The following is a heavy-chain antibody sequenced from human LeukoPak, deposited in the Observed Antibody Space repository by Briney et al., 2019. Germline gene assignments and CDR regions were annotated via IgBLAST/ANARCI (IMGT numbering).Heavy chain of an antibody. D-gene: IGHD6-13*01. CDR2: IDGGAGAP. CDR3: AKDQVMAAAGAYNWFDP. Sequence: GGSLRLSCAASGFTFRMYAMTWVRQAPGKGLEWVSSIDGGAGAPHYADSVKGRFTISRDDSKNTLFLQMKSLRAEDTAVYYCAKDQVMAAAGAYNWFDPWGQGTLVTVSS. V-gene: IGHV3-23*01. CDR1: GFTFRMYA. J-gene: IGHJ5*02.